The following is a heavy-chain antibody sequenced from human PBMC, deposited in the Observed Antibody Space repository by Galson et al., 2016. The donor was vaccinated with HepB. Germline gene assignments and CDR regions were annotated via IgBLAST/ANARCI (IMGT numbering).Heavy chain of an antibody. CDR2: IRSGSDAI. V-gene: IGHV3-48*02. CDR3: VRSSWSSGCWCSNDY. Sequence: SLRLSCAASGFTFGSYSMHWVRQAPGKGLEWVSYIRSGSDAIYYADSVKGRFTMSRDNVKNSLYLQMNSLRDEDTAVYYCVRSSWSSGCWCSNDYWGQGTLVTVSS. D-gene: IGHD6-19*01. CDR1: GFTFGSYS. J-gene: IGHJ4*02.